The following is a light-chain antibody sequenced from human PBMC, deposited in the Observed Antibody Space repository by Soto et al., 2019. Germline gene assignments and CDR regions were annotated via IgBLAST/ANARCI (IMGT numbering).Light chain of an antibody. CDR3: QQYSDWPFT. CDR2: GAS. J-gene: IGKJ4*01. CDR1: QTLYNN. Sequence: EIVMTQSPATLSVSPGERATLSCRASQTLYNNLAWYQQKPGQAPMLLIYGASARATDIPARFSGSGSGTEFTLTISGLQSEDFAIYYCQQYSDWPFTFGGGTKVEIK. V-gene: IGKV3-15*01.